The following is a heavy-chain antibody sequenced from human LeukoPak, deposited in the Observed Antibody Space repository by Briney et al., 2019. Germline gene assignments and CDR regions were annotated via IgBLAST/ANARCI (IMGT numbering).Heavy chain of an antibody. CDR1: GGSISSGGYY. CDR3: ARAAYDILTGYYNVGWYFDL. V-gene: IGHV4-31*03. J-gene: IGHJ2*01. CDR2: INYSLST. D-gene: IGHD3-9*01. Sequence: SGTLSLTCTVSGGSISSGGYYWSWIRQHPGKGLDWIGYINYSLSTYYNPSLKSRVTISVDTSKNQFSLKLSSMTAADTAVYYCARAAYDILTGYYNVGWYFDLWGRGTLVTVSS.